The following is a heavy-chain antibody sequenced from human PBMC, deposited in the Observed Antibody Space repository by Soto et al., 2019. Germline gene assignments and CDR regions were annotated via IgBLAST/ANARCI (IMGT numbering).Heavy chain of an antibody. CDR1: GFTFSSYS. D-gene: IGHD5-18*01. CDR3: ASRAAMGTFDY. V-gene: IGHV3-21*01. J-gene: IGHJ4*02. CDR2: ISSSSSYI. Sequence: EVQLVESGGGLVKPGGSLRLSCAASGFTFSSYSMNWVRQAPGKGLEWVSFISSSSSYIYYADSVKGRFTISRDNAKNSLYLQMNSLRAEDTAVYYCASRAAMGTFDYWGQGTLVTVSS.